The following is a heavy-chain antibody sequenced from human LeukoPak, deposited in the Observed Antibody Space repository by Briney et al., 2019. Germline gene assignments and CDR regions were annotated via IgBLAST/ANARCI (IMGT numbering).Heavy chain of an antibody. V-gene: IGHV3-74*01. J-gene: IGHJ4*02. CDR1: RFTFSSYW. Sequence: GGSLRLSCAVSRFTFSSYWMHWIRQAPGKGLVWVSRINSDGSGTSYAASVKGRFTISRDNSKNTLYLQMNSLRAEDTAVYYCARVYCSSTSCYPPDYWGQGTLVTVSS. D-gene: IGHD2-2*01. CDR2: INSDGSGT. CDR3: ARVYCSSTSCYPPDY.